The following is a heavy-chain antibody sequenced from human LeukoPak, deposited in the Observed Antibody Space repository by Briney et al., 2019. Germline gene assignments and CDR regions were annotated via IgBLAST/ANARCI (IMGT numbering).Heavy chain of an antibody. CDR2: IYYSGST. J-gene: IGHJ4*02. D-gene: IGHD4-17*01. CDR1: GGSIRSYY. Sequence: SETLSLTCTVSGGSIRSYYWSWIRQPPGKGLEWIGYIYYSGSTDYNPSLKSRVSISVDTSKNQFSLKLSSVTAADTAVYYCARTGSTVTMLYPFDHWGQGALVTVSS. CDR3: ARTGSTVTMLYPFDH. V-gene: IGHV4-59*01.